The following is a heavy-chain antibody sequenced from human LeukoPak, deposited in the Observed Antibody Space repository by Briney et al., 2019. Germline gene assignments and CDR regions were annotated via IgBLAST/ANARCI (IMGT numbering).Heavy chain of an antibody. CDR3: ATSKPDLDT. V-gene: IGHV4-59*08. CDR1: GGSISSFY. D-gene: IGHD2-2*01. J-gene: IGHJ5*02. CDR2: IYNTENT. Sequence: SETLSLTCTVSGGSISSFYWSWIGQPPGKGLEWIGYIYNTENTNYNPSLKSRVTISVDTSKNQFSLKVKSVTASDTAVYYCATSKPDLDTWGQGTLVTVSS.